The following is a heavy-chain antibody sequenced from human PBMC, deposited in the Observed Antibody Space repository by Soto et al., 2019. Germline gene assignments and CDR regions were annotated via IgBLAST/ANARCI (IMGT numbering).Heavy chain of an antibody. CDR2: INHSGST. Sequence: SETLSLTCAVYGGSFSGYYWSWIRQPPGKGLEWIGEINHSGSTNYNPSLKSRVTISVDTSKNQFSLKLSSVTAADTAVYYCARGGIVVVPAAADYWGQGTLVTVSS. D-gene: IGHD2-2*01. J-gene: IGHJ4*02. CDR3: ARGGIVVVPAAADY. CDR1: GGSFSGYY. V-gene: IGHV4-34*01.